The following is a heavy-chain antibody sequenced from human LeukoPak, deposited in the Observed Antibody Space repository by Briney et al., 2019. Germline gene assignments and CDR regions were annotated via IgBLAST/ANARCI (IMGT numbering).Heavy chain of an antibody. V-gene: IGHV3-30*02. D-gene: IGHD4-17*01. CDR2: IRYDGSNK. J-gene: IGHJ4*02. CDR3: AKDLDYGDQQPFDY. CDR1: GFTYSSYG. Sequence: QPGGSLRLSGAASGFTYSSYGMHWVRQAPGKGLEWVAFIRYDGSNKYYADSVKGRFTISRDNSKNTLYLQMNSLRAEDTAVYYCAKDLDYGDQQPFDYWGQGTLVTVSS.